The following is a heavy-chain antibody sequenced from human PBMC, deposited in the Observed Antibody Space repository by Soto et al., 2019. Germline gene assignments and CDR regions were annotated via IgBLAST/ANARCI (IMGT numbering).Heavy chain of an antibody. CDR1: GFTVSSNY. D-gene: IGHD1-20*01. CDR3: ARSNWNAGNAFDI. V-gene: IGHV3-53*04. CDR2: IYSGGST. Sequence: GGSLRLSCAASGFTVSSNYMSRVRQAPGKGLEWVSVIYSGGSTYYADSVKGRFTISRHNSKNTLYLQMNSLRAEDTAVYYCARSNWNAGNAFDIWGQGTMVTVSS. J-gene: IGHJ3*02.